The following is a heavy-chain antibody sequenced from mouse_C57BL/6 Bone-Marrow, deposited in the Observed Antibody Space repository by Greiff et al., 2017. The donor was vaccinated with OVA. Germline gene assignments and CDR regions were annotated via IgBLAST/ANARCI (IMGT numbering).Heavy chain of an antibody. Sequence: EVQLKESGPGLVKPSQSLSLTCTVTGYSITSGYDWHWIRHFPGNQLEWMGYISYSGSTNYNPSLKSRISITHDTSKNHLFLRLNSVTTEGTATYYCAGGEPCDGSSYGDAMDYWGQGTSVTVSA. V-gene: IGHV3-1*01. J-gene: IGHJ4*01. CDR1: GYSITSGYD. CDR3: AGGEPCDGSSYGDAMDY. CDR2: ISYSGST. D-gene: IGHD1-1*01.